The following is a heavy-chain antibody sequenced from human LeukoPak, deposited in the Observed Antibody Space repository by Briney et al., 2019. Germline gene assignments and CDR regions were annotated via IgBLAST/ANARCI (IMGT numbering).Heavy chain of an antibody. J-gene: IGHJ4*02. CDR3: AKDGRSGAPFDR. Sequence: PGGSLTLSCAASGFTVSSNYMSWVRQAPGKGLEWVSVTYSGGRTYYAHSVKGRFTISRDNSKNTLYLQMNSLRAEDTAVYYCAKDGRSGAPFDRWGEGTVLTVSS. D-gene: IGHD3-3*01. CDR1: GFTVSSNY. V-gene: IGHV3-53*01. CDR2: TYSGGRT.